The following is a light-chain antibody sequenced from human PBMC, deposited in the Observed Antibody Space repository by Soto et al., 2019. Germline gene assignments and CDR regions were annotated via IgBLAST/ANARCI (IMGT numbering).Light chain of an antibody. V-gene: IGKV3-20*01. Sequence: IVLTQSPGTLSLSPGERATLSCRASQTVSSNFLAWYQEKPGQGPRLLIYGTSSRATGIPDRFSGSGSGTDFTLTISSLQSEDFAVYYCQQYGSSPRTFGQGTKVDIK. J-gene: IGKJ1*01. CDR2: GTS. CDR3: QQYGSSPRT. CDR1: QTVSSNF.